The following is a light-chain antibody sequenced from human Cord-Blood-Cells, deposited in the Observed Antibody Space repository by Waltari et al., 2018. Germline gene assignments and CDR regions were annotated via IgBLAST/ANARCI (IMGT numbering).Light chain of an antibody. J-gene: IGLJ2*01. CDR3: CSYAGSSTLV. CDR2: EGS. CDR1: RRLVWGFNP. Sequence: SALAQPAPLSGSPRQSITISCPGNRRLVWGFNPFSWDQQHPAKSPNLMIYEGSKRHSGVSNRFSGSKSGNTASLTISGLQAEDEADYYCCSYAGSSTLVFGGGTKLTVL. V-gene: IGLV2-23*01.